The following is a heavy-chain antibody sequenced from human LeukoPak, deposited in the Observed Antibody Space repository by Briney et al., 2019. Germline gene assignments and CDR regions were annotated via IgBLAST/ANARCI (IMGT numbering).Heavy chain of an antibody. D-gene: IGHD4-23*01. Sequence: GESLKISCKGSGYSFTSYWIGWVRQMPGKGLEWMRIIYPGDSDTRYSPSFQGQVTMSADKSISTAYLQWNSLKASDTAMYYCAKISLRGKVVTTHSVDYWGQGTLVTVSS. CDR3: AKISLRGKVVTTHSVDY. J-gene: IGHJ4*02. CDR2: IYPGDSDT. V-gene: IGHV5-51*01. CDR1: GYSFTSYW.